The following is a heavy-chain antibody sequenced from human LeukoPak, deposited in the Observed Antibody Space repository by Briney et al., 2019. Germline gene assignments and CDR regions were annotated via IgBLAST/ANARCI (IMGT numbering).Heavy chain of an antibody. V-gene: IGHV4-30-4*08. CDR2: IYYSGST. J-gene: IGHJ6*02. D-gene: IGHD3-10*01. Sequence: LRLSCAASGFTFSSYSMNWIRQPPGKGLEWIGYIYYSGSTYYNPSLKSRVTISVDTSKNQFSLKLSSVTAADTAVYYCAREHGFLYYYYGMDVWGQGTTVTVSS. CDR3: AREHGFLYYYYGMDV. CDR1: GFTFSSYS.